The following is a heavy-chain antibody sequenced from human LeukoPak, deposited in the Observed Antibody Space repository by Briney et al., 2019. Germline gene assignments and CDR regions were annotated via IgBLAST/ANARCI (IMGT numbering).Heavy chain of an antibody. Sequence: SGGSLRLSCAASGFTFSSYWMSWVRQALGKGLEWVASIKQDGSEKYYVDSVKGRFTISRDNAQNSLYLQVNSLRAEDTAVYYCARGGQWELPNYWGQGTLVTVSS. J-gene: IGHJ4*02. CDR1: GFTFSSYW. CDR2: IKQDGSEK. D-gene: IGHD1-26*01. CDR3: ARGGQWELPNY. V-gene: IGHV3-7*01.